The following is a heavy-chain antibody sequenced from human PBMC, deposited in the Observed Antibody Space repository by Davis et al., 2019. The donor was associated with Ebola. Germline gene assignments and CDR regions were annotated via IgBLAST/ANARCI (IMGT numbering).Heavy chain of an antibody. CDR3: AKDTSNIWFDI. CDR1: GFVFRNYV. V-gene: IGHV3-23*01. J-gene: IGHJ3*02. D-gene: IGHD1-26*01. CDR2: LGTSADT. Sequence: GESPKISCAASGFVFRNYVMSWVRQAPGKGLEWVSTLGTSADTYYADSVKGRFTISRDNSKNTLYLQMNGLRVEDTAIYYCAKDTSNIWFDIWGQGTNVTVSS.